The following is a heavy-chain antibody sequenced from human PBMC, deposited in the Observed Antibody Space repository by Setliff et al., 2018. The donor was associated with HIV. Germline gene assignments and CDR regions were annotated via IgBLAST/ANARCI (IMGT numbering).Heavy chain of an antibody. Sequence: TLSLTCTVSGDSISGYYWSWVRQPPGKGLEWIGYVYYSVTTNYNPSLKSRVTISVDTSKNQFSLKLSSVTAADTAVYYCARSEGIAWFDPWGQGTLVTVSS. V-gene: IGHV4-59*01. CDR3: ARSEGIAWFDP. CDR1: GDSISGYY. J-gene: IGHJ5*02. CDR2: VYYSVTT. D-gene: IGHD3-3*01.